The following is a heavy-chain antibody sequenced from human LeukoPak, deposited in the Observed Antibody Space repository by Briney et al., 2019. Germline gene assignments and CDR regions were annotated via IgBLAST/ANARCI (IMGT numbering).Heavy chain of an antibody. J-gene: IGHJ6*03. CDR2: ISSSSSYI. D-gene: IGHD3-10*01. CDR1: GFTFSSYS. V-gene: IGHV3-21*01. Sequence: PGGSLRLSCAVSGFTFSSYSMNWVRQSPGKGLEWVTSISSSSSYIYYADSLRGRFTISRDNAKNSMYLQMNSLRAEDTAVYYCARDGWFGDKSRYYYYMDVWGKGTTVTISS. CDR3: ARDGWFGDKSRYYYYMDV.